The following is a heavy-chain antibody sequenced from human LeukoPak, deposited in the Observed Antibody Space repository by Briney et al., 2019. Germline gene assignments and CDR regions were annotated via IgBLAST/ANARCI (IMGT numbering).Heavy chain of an antibody. CDR3: ARDHQWLVRANNWFDP. CDR1: GYTFTGYY. J-gene: IGHJ5*02. Sequence: ASVKVSCKASGYTFTGYYMHWVRQAPGQGLEWVGWINPNSGGANYAQKFQGRVTMTRDTSISTAYMELSRLRSDDTAVYYCARDHQWLVRANNWFDPWGQGTLVTVSS. CDR2: INPNSGGA. D-gene: IGHD6-19*01. V-gene: IGHV1-2*02.